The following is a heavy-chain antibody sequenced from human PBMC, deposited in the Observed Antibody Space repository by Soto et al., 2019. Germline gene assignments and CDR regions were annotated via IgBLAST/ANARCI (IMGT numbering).Heavy chain of an antibody. D-gene: IGHD7-27*01. J-gene: IGHJ4*02. Sequence: QVQLQESGPGLVKPSETLSLTCTVSGASISSSYWSWIRRPPGKGLEWIGYIYHSGSTKYNPSLTSRVTISVDTSKNQFSVKLSSVTAADTAVYYCARVWGLDYIDSWGQGTRVTVSS. V-gene: IGHV4-59*01. CDR3: ARVWGLDYIDS. CDR1: GASISSSY. CDR2: IYHSGST.